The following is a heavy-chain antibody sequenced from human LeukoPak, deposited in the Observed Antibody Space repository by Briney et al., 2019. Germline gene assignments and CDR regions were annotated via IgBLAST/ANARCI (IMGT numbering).Heavy chain of an antibody. J-gene: IGHJ4*02. CDR1: GGSISSSSYY. V-gene: IGHV4-39*07. CDR2: IYYSGST. CDR3: ARGGSGWYYFDY. D-gene: IGHD6-19*01. Sequence: SETLSLTCTVSGGSISSSSYYWGWIRQPPGTGLEWIGSIYYSGSTYYNPSLKSRVTISVDTSKNQFSLKLSSVTAADTAVYYCARGGSGWYYFDYWGQGTLVTVSS.